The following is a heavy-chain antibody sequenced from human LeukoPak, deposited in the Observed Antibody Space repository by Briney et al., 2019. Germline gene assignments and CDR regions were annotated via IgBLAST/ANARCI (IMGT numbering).Heavy chain of an antibody. CDR1: GGTFSSYA. V-gene: IGHV1-69*04. CDR3: ARDSSAVVTARYNWFDP. J-gene: IGHJ5*02. Sequence: SVKVSCKASGGTFSSYAISWVQQPPGQGLEWMGRIIPILGIANYAQKFQGRVTITADKSTSTAYMELSSLRSEDTAVYYCARDSSAVVTARYNWFDPWGQGTLVTVSS. CDR2: IIPILGIA. D-gene: IGHD2-21*02.